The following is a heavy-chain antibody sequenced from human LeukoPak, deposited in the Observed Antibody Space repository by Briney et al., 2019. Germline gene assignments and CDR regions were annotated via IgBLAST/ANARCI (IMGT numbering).Heavy chain of an antibody. Sequence: QPGGSLRLSCAASGFTFSSYAMHWVRQAPGKGLEWVAVISYDGSNKYYADSVKGRFTISRDNSKNTVSLQMNSLRAEDTAVYYCAGEGWQGFFPYGGQGPLVTVSS. V-gene: IGHV3-30*04. CDR3: AGEGWQGFFPY. J-gene: IGHJ4*02. CDR2: ISYDGSNK. CDR1: GFTFSSYA. D-gene: IGHD3-10*01.